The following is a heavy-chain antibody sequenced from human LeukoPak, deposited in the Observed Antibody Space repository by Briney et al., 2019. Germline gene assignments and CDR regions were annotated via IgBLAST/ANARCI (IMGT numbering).Heavy chain of an antibody. D-gene: IGHD2-15*01. J-gene: IGHJ4*02. CDR3: ASGFCSGGSCYAVYFAY. CDR2: IYSGGST. V-gene: IGHV3-53*01. CDR1: GLTVSNNY. Sequence: PGRSLRLSCAASGLTVSNNYMNWVRQAPGKGLEWVSVIYSGGSTHYADSVKGRFTISRDNSKNTLYLQMNSLRAEDTAVYYCASGFCSGGSCYAVYFAYWGQGTLVTVSS.